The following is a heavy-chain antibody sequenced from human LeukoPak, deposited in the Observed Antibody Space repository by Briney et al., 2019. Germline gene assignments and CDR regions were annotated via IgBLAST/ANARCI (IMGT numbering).Heavy chain of an antibody. J-gene: IGHJ4*02. V-gene: IGHV3-7*05. D-gene: IGHD6-19*01. CDR3: ARETRGAVGIY. CDR2: LMEDGSEK. Sequence: PGGSLRLSSAASVSTLSTYWMSWVRQTPGKGLEWVASLMEDGSEKYYVDSVKGRFTISRDNAENSLYLQMNSLRAEDTAVYYCARETRGAVGIYWGQGTLVTVSS. CDR1: VSTLSTYW.